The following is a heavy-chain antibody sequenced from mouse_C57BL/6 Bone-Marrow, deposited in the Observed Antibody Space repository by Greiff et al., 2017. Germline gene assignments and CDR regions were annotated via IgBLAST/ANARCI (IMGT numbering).Heavy chain of an antibody. J-gene: IGHJ3*01. V-gene: IGHV1-7*01. CDR2: INPSSGYT. CDR1: GYTFTSYW. Sequence: VQLQQSGAELAKPGASVKLSCKASGYTFTSYWMHWVKQRPGQGLEWIGYINPSSGYTKYNQKFKDKATLTADKSSSTAYMQLSSLTYEDSAVYYCAGAHYCDGGGYGWFAYWGQGTLVTVSA. D-gene: IGHD1-1*01. CDR3: AGAHYCDGGGYGWFAY.